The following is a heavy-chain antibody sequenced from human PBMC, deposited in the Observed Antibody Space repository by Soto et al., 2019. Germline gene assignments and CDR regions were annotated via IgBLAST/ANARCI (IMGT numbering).Heavy chain of an antibody. Sequence: QVQLQESGPGLVKPSETLFLTCNVSGDSVNNNNYYWGWIRQSPGTGLEWIASIYFTGSPQSNPSLRSRLTISVDTATNHFSLQLRSVTAADTAIYYCTRHSCTPPGIVDYWGQGTRVSVSS. CDR2: IYFTGSP. CDR3: TRHSCTPPGIVDY. CDR1: GDSVNNNNYY. J-gene: IGHJ4*02. D-gene: IGHD1-26*01. V-gene: IGHV4-39*01.